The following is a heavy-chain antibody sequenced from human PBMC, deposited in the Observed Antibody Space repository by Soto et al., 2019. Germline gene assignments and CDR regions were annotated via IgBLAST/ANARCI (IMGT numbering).Heavy chain of an antibody. D-gene: IGHD3-3*01. CDR1: GYTFTSYD. V-gene: IGHV1-8*01. CDR3: ARGSRFDYDFWSGYYRRSKYFDY. J-gene: IGHJ4*02. Sequence: ASVKVSCKASGYTFTSYDINWVRQATGQGLEWMGWMNPNSGNTGCAQKFQGRVTMTRNTSISTAYMELSSLRSEDTAVYYCARGSRFDYDFWSGYYRRSKYFDYWGQGTLVTVSS. CDR2: MNPNSGNT.